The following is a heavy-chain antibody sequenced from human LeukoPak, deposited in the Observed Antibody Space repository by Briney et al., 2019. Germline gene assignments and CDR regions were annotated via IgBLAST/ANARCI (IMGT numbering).Heavy chain of an antibody. CDR2: INPNSGGT. J-gene: IGHJ4*02. CDR3: ASQYSSSYYFDY. V-gene: IGHV1-2*02. CDR1: GYTFTGYY. Sequence: GASVKVSCKASGYTFTGYYMHWVRQAPGQGLEWMGWINPNSGGTNYAQKFQGRVTITADESTSTAYMELSSLRSEDTAVYYCASQYSSSYYFDYWGQGTLVTVSS. D-gene: IGHD6-13*01.